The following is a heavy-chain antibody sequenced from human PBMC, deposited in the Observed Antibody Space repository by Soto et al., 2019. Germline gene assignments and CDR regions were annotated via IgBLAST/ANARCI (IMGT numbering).Heavy chain of an antibody. V-gene: IGHV3-23*01. D-gene: IGHD4-4*01. CDR1: GFTFNNFA. CDR2: VSSGGDNT. CDR3: AKGQLPNSNYGGGYLLDF. J-gene: IGHJ4*02. Sequence: EVQLLQSGGGLGQPGGSLTLSCAASGFTFNNFAMTWVRQAPGKGLEWVSSVSSGGDNTWYADSVKGRFTISRDNPKNTLYLHMNILSAADTAVYYCAKGQLPNSNYGGGYLLDFWGQGTLVTVSS.